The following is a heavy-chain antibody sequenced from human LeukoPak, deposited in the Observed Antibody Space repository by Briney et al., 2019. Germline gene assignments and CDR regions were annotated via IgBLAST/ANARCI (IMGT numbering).Heavy chain of an antibody. CDR3: ARESAMAAFDY. J-gene: IGHJ4*02. V-gene: IGHV4-59*01. CDR2: IYYSGGT. CDR1: GGSISSYY. Sequence: SETLSLTCTVSGGSISSYYWSWIRQPPGKGLEWIGYIYYSGGTNYNPSLKSRVTISVDTSKNQFSLKLSSVTAADTAVYYCARESAMAAFDYWGQGTLVTVSS. D-gene: IGHD5-18*01.